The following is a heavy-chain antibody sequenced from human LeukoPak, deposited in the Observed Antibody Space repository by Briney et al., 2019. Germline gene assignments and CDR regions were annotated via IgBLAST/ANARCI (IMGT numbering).Heavy chain of an antibody. CDR2: ISSNGGST. V-gene: IGHV3-64*01. Sequence: PGGSLRLSCAASGFTFSSYAMHWVRQAPGKGLEYVSAISSNGGSTYYANSVKGRFTISRDNSKNTLYLQMGSLRAEDTAVYYCARDDYPYAFDLWGQGTMVTVSS. CDR3: ARDDYPYAFDL. D-gene: IGHD4-11*01. CDR1: GFTFSSYA. J-gene: IGHJ3*01.